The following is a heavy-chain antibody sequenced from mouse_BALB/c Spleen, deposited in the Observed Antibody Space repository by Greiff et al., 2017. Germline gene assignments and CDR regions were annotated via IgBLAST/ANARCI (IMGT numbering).Heavy chain of an antibody. CDR3: VREDYDAWYFDV. J-gene: IGHJ1*01. CDR2: IRSKSNNYAT. CDR1: GFTFNTYA. V-gene: IGHV10-3*03. D-gene: IGHD2-4*01. Sequence: DVKLVESGGGLVQPKGSLKLSCAASGFTFNTYAMHWVCQAPGKGLEWVARIRSKSNNYATYYADSVKDRFTISRDDSQSMLYLQMNNLKTEDTAMYYCVREDYDAWYFDVWGAGTTVTVSS.